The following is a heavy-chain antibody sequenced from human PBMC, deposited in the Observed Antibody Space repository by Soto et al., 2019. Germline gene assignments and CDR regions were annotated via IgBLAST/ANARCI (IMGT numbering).Heavy chain of an antibody. D-gene: IGHD6-13*01. Sequence: ASVKVSCKASGYTFTRSGISWVRQAPGQGLEWMGWISTYNGDTNYAQTFQGRVTMTTDTSTSTVHMEVRSLRSDDTAVYYCARDPPTIASAGREDYWGQGTLVTVS. CDR3: ARDPPTIASAGREDY. CDR2: ISTYNGDT. J-gene: IGHJ4*02. CDR1: GYTFTRSG. V-gene: IGHV1-18*01.